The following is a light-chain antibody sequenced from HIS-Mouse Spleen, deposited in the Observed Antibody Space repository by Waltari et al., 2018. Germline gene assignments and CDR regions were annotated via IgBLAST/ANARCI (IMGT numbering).Light chain of an antibody. CDR2: KAS. CDR1: QRISSW. CDR3: QQYNSYSRT. V-gene: IGKV1-5*03. J-gene: IGKJ1*01. Sequence: DIQMTQSPSTLSASVGDRVTITCRASQRISSWLAWYQQKPGKAPKLLIYKASSLESGVPSRFSGSGSWTEFTLTISSLQPDDFATYYCQQYNSYSRTFGQGTKVEIK.